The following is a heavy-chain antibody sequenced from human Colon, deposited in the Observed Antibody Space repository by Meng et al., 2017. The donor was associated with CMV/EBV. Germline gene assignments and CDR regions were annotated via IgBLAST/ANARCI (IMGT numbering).Heavy chain of an antibody. Sequence: VRLGEAGGSPIQPGGALGPPCCGSGFTVSSPYMSWVRQAPGKGLEWVSVIYSGGSTYYADSVKGRFTISGDNAENTLYLQMDSLRVDDTAVYYCAAQRRAGFDSWGQGTLVTVSS. CDR1: GFTVSSPY. CDR3: AAQRRAGFDS. J-gene: IGHJ5*01. V-gene: IGHV3-53*01. D-gene: IGHD5-24*01. CDR2: IYSGGST.